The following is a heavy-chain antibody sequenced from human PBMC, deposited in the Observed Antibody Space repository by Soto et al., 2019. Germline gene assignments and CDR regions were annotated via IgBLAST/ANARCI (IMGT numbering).Heavy chain of an antibody. D-gene: IGHD5-12*01. Sequence: GGSLRLSCAASGFTVSSNYMSWVRQAPGKGLEWVSVIYSGGSTYYADSVKGRFTISRDNSKNTLYLQMNSLRAEDTAVYYCARDLFNHGYNEVVWGQGTLVTVSS. CDR3: ARDLFNHGYNEVV. V-gene: IGHV3-53*01. CDR1: GFTVSSNY. CDR2: IYSGGST. J-gene: IGHJ4*02.